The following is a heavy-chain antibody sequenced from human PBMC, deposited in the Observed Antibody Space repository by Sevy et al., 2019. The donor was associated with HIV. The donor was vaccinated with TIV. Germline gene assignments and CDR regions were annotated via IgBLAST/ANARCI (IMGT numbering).Heavy chain of an antibody. CDR3: ARESQAGQQLVRGLFDY. D-gene: IGHD6-13*01. V-gene: IGHV3-11*01. J-gene: IGHJ4*02. Sequence: GGSLRLSCAASGFTFSDYYMSWIRQAPGKGLEWVSYISSSGSTIYYADSVKGRFTISRDNAKNSLYLQMNSLRAEDTAVYYCARESQAGQQLVRGLFDYWGQGTLVTVSS. CDR1: GFTFSDYY. CDR2: ISSSGSTI.